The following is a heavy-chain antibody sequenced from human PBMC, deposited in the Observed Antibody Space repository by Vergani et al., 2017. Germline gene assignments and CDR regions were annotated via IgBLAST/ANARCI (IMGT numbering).Heavy chain of an antibody. V-gene: IGHV5-51*01. CDR3: ARQVLSQQPHWEFDY. CDR2: IYPGDSDT. Sequence: EVQLVQSGAEVKKPGESLKISCKGSGYSFTSYWIGWVRQMPGKGLEWMGIIYPGDSDTRYGPSFQGQVTISADKSISTAYLQWSSLKASDTAMYYCARQVLSQQPHWEFDYWGQGTLVTVSS. CDR1: GYSFTSYW. J-gene: IGHJ4*02. D-gene: IGHD6-13*01.